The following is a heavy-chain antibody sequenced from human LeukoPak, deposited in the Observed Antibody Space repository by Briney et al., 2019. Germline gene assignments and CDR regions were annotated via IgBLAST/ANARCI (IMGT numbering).Heavy chain of an antibody. CDR2: ISYDGSNK. D-gene: IGHD3-16*01. Sequence: PGRSLRLSCAASGFTFSSYVMHWVRQAPGKGLEWVAVISYDGSNKYYADSVKGRFTISRDNSKNTLYLQMNSLRAEDTAVYYCARDWGSEGYYFDYWGQGTLVTVSS. J-gene: IGHJ4*02. CDR3: ARDWGSEGYYFDY. CDR1: GFTFSSYV. V-gene: IGHV3-30*04.